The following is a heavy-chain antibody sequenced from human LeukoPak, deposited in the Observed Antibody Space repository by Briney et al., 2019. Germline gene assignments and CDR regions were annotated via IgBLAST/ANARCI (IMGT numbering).Heavy chain of an antibody. V-gene: IGHV3-23*01. CDR3: ARRTALEQYLDY. D-gene: IGHD1/OR15-1a*01. Sequence: GGSLRLSCAASGFTFSSYAMSWVRQAPGKGLEWVSAISGSGGSTYYADSVKGRFTISRDNSKNTLYLQMNSLRAEDTAVYYCARRTALEQYLDYGGQGTLVTVSS. J-gene: IGHJ4*02. CDR2: ISGSGGST. CDR1: GFTFSSYA.